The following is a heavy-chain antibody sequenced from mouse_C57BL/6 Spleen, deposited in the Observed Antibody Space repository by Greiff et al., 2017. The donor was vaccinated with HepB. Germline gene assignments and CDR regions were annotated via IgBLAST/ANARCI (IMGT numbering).Heavy chain of an antibody. D-gene: IGHD1-1*01. V-gene: IGHV1-15*01. CDR1: GYTFTDYE. J-gene: IGHJ3*01. Sequence: VQLQQSGAELVRPGASVTLSCKASGYTFTDYEMHWVKQTPVHGLEWIGAIDPETGGTAYNQKFKGKAILTADKSSSTAYMELRSLTSEDSAVYYCTREGLGSSPVAYWGQVTLVTVSA. CDR2: IDPETGGT. CDR3: TREGLGSSPVAY.